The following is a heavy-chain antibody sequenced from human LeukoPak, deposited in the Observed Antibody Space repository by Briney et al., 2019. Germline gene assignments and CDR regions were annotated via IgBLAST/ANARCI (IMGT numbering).Heavy chain of an antibody. CDR3: ARAFTIFGSWFDP. CDR1: GYTFTSYA. J-gene: IGHJ5*02. D-gene: IGHD3-3*01. Sequence: SVKVSCKASGYTFTSYAMHWVRQAPGQGLEWMGGIIPIFGTANYAQKFQGRVTITADESTSTAYMELSSLRSEDTAVYYCARAFTIFGSWFDPWGQGTLVTVSS. CDR2: IIPIFGTA. V-gene: IGHV1-69*13.